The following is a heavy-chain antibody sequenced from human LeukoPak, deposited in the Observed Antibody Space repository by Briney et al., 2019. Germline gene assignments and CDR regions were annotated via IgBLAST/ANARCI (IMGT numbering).Heavy chain of an antibody. CDR3: ARAAAGDGSEFDP. V-gene: IGHV3-53*01. D-gene: IGHD7-27*01. Sequence: GGSLRLSCAASGFTVSSNYMSWVPQAPGKGLEWVSVIYSGGSTYYADSVEGRFTISRDNSKNTLYLQMNSLRAEDTAVYYCARAAAGDGSEFDPWGQGTLVTVSS. CDR1: GFTVSSNY. J-gene: IGHJ5*02. CDR2: IYSGGST.